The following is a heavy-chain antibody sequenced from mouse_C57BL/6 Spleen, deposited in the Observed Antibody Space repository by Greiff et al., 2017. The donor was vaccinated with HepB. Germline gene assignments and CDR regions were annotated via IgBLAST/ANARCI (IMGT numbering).Heavy chain of an antibody. D-gene: IGHD2-1*01. CDR2: IYPGSGST. Sequence: VQLQQPGAELVKPGASVKMSCKASGYTFTSYWITWVKQRPGKGLEWIGDIYPGSGSTNYNEKFKSKATLTVDTSSSTAYMHLSSLTSEDSAVYYCARSGSYYGNPWFSYWGQGTLVTVSA. V-gene: IGHV1-55*01. CDR3: ARSGSYYGNPWFSY. CDR1: GYTFTSYW. J-gene: IGHJ3*01.